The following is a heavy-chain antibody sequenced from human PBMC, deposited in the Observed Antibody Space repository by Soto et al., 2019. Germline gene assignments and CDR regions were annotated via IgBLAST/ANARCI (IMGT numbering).Heavy chain of an antibody. Sequence: GGSLRLSCAASGFTFSSYAMSWVRQAPGKGLEWVSAISGSGGSTYYADSVKGRFTISRDNSKNTLYLQMNSLRAEDTAVYYCAKDRLDIVVVPAAFNWFDPWGQGTLVTVSS. D-gene: IGHD2-2*03. J-gene: IGHJ5*02. V-gene: IGHV3-23*01. CDR3: AKDRLDIVVVPAAFNWFDP. CDR2: ISGSGGST. CDR1: GFTFSSYA.